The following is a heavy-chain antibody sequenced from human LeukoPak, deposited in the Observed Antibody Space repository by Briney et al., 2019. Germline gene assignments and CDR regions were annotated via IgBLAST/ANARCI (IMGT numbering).Heavy chain of an antibody. CDR3: AREGYCSGGSCSGDNWFDP. CDR2: VNPNSGGT. J-gene: IGHJ5*02. V-gene: IGHV1-2*06. D-gene: IGHD2-15*01. CDR1: GYTFTGYY. Sequence: ASVKVSCKASGYTFTGYYMHWVRQAPGQGLEWMGRVNPNSGGTNYAQKFQGRVTMTRDTSISTAYMELSRLRSDDTAVYYCAREGYCSGGSCSGDNWFDPWGQGTLVTVSS.